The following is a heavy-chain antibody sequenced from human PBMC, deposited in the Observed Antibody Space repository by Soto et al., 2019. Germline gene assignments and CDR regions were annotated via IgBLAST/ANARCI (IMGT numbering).Heavy chain of an antibody. D-gene: IGHD6-19*01. J-gene: IGHJ4*02. CDR1: GFTFSSYA. Sequence: PGGSLRLSCAASGFTFSSYAMSWVRQAPGKGLEWVSAISGSGGSTYYADSVKGRFTISRDNSKNTLYLQMNSLRAEDTAVYYCATKQWLAYYFDYWGQGTLGTVSS. CDR2: ISGSGGST. CDR3: ATKQWLAYYFDY. V-gene: IGHV3-23*01.